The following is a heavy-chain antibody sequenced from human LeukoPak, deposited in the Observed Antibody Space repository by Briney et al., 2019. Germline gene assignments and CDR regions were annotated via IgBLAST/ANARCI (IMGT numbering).Heavy chain of an antibody. J-gene: IGHJ4*02. D-gene: IGHD3-10*01. Sequence: GGSLRLSCEASGFIFGGFAMNWVRQAPGKGLEWVSIIYSHGATTFYADSVKGRFTISRVNSRNTLYLQMTSLRVEDTAIYYCAKDSIPDGYNTLDYWGQGTLVTVSS. V-gene: IGHV3-23*01. CDR2: IYSHGATT. CDR1: GFIFGGFA. CDR3: AKDSIPDGYNTLDY.